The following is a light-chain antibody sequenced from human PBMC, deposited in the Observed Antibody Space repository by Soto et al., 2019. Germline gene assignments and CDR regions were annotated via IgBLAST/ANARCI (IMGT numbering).Light chain of an antibody. CDR3: STYGGNNNLV. J-gene: IGLJ2*01. CDR1: SRDVGGYNY. V-gene: IGLV2-8*01. CDR2: EVS. Sequence: QSALIQPPSASGSPGQSVTISCTGTSRDVGGYNYVTWYQHHPGKVPKLMIYEVSKRPSGVPDRFSGSKSGNTASLTVSGLQAEDEADYYCSTYGGNNNLVFGGGTKLTVL.